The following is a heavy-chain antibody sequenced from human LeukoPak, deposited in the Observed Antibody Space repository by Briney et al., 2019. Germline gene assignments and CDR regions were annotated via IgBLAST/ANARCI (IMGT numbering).Heavy chain of an antibody. CDR2: IKSKTDGGTT. D-gene: IGHD3-22*01. CDR1: GFTFSNAW. V-gene: IGHV3-15*01. J-gene: IGHJ4*02. Sequence: PGGSLRLSCAASGFTFSNAWMSWVRQAPGKGLEWVGRIKSKTDGGTTDYAAPVKGRFTISRDDSKNTLYLQMNSLKTEDTAVYYCTTNAYYYDSSGYYVYYFDYWGQGTLVTVSS. CDR3: TTNAYYYDSSGYYVYYFDY.